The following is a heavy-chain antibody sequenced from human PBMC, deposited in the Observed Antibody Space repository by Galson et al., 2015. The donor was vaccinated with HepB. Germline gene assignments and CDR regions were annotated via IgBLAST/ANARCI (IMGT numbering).Heavy chain of an antibody. CDR1: GFTFSSYA. CDR2: ISGSGGST. D-gene: IGHD2-15*01. J-gene: IGHJ4*02. Sequence: SLRLSCAASGFTFSSYAMSWVRQAPGKGLEWVSAISGSGGSTYYADSVKGRFTISRDNSKNTLYLQMNSLRAEDTAVYYCAKGLVVRGYFDYWGQGTLVTVSS. V-gene: IGHV3-23*01. CDR3: AKGLVVRGYFDY.